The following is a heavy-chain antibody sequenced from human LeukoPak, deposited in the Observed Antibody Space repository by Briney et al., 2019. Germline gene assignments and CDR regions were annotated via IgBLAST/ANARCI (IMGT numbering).Heavy chain of an antibody. CDR1: GGSVSSSNYY. CDR3: ARHDLDGFYYYYYMDV. CDR2: IYYTGST. Sequence: SETLSLTCTVSGGSVSSSNYYWGWIRQPPGKGLEWIGSIYYTGSTYYNLSLRSRVTISVDTSRNQFSLNLNSVTAADTAVYFCARHDLDGFYYYYYMDVWGKGTTVTVSS. D-gene: IGHD6-25*01. J-gene: IGHJ6*03. V-gene: IGHV4-39*01.